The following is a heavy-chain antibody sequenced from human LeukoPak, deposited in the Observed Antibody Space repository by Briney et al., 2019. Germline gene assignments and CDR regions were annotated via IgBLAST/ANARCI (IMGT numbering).Heavy chain of an antibody. J-gene: IGHJ3*02. CDR1: GFTFSSYS. CDR2: ISSSGSTI. D-gene: IGHD4/OR15-4a*01. V-gene: IGHV3-48*04. CDR3: AMSGEDYGAYDAFDI. Sequence: QSGGSLRLSCAASGFTFSSYSMNWVRQAPGKGLEWVSYISSSGSTIYYADSVKGRFTISRDNAKNSLYLQMNSLRAEDTAVYYCAMSGEDYGAYDAFDIWGQGTMVTVSS.